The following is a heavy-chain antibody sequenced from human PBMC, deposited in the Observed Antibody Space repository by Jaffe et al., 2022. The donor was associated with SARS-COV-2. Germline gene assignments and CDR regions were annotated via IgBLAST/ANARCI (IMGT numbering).Heavy chain of an antibody. D-gene: IGHD3-9*01. CDR2: ISYDGSNK. Sequence: QVQLVESGGGVVQPGRSLRLSCAASGFTFSSYGMHWVRQAPGKGLEWVAVISYDGSNKYYADSVKGRFTISRDNSKNTLYLQMNSLRAEDTAVYYCAKELRYFDWLDYYYGMDVWGQGTTVTVSS. CDR3: AKELRYFDWLDYYYGMDV. CDR1: GFTFSSYG. J-gene: IGHJ6*02. V-gene: IGHV3-30*18.